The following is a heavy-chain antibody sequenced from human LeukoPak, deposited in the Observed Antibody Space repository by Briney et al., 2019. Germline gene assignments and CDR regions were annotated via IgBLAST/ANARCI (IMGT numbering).Heavy chain of an antibody. D-gene: IGHD5-18*01. CDR3: TRGRSGYSYGYRGYYYMDV. V-gene: IGHV4-39*07. CDR1: GGSISSSSYY. CDR2: IYYSGST. Sequence: SETLSLTCTVSGGSISSSSYYWGWIRQPPGKGLEWIGSIYYSGSTYYNPSLKSRVTISVDTSKNQFSLKLSSVTAADTAVYYCTRGRSGYSYGYRGYYYMDVWGKGTTVTVSS. J-gene: IGHJ6*03.